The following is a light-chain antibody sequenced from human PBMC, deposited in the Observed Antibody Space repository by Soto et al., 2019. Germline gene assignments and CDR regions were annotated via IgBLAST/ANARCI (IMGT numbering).Light chain of an antibody. Sequence: QLVLTQPPSVSGAPGQTVTISCTGSSSNIGAAYDVHWYQQVPGTAPKLLIYGNDNRPSGVPDRISGSKSGTSASLAITGLQPEDEAYYYCQSYDNSLSGSWVFGGGTQLTVL. CDR3: QSYDNSLSGSWV. CDR2: GND. J-gene: IGLJ3*02. V-gene: IGLV1-40*01. CDR1: SSNIGAAYD.